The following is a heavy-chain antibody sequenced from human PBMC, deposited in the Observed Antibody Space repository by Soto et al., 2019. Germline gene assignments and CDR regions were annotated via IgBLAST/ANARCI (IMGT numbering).Heavy chain of an antibody. Sequence: SETLSLTCAVYGGSFSGYYWSWIRQPPGKGLEWIGEINHSGSTNYNPSLKSRVTISVDTSKNQFSLKLSSVTAADTAVYYCARAPVALMVFASWVPYSRGGRGTRVPFSS. V-gene: IGHV4-34*01. CDR2: INHSGST. CDR3: ARAPVALMVFASWVPYSR. D-gene: IGHD2-8*01. CDR1: GGSFSGYY. J-gene: IGHJ4*02.